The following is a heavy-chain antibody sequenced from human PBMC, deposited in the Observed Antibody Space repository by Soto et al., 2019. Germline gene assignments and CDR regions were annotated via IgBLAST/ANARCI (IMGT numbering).Heavy chain of an antibody. J-gene: IGHJ4*01. CDR1: GNTITEYG. V-gene: IGHV1-18*01. CDR3: ARDSEWPVPEYSFGY. D-gene: IGHD6-19*01. CDR2: ISAYNGNT. Sequence: ASVKVSWKPSGNTITEYGISWVRQAPGQGLEWMGWISAYNGNTNYAQKLQGRVTVTTDTSTSTAYMELRSLRSDDTAVYYCARDSEWPVPEYSFGYWGQ.